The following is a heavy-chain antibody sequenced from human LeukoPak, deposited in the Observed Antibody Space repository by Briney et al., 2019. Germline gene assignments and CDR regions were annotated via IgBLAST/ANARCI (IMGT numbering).Heavy chain of an antibody. Sequence: ASVTVSCKASGYTFTGYYMHWVRQAPGQGLEWMGWINPNSGGTNYAQKFQGRVTMTRDTSISTAYMELSRLRSDDTAVYYCARRPHRLAAGWFDPWGQGTLVTVSS. CDR1: GYTFTGYY. V-gene: IGHV1-2*02. CDR3: ARRPHRLAAGWFDP. D-gene: IGHD3-9*01. J-gene: IGHJ5*02. CDR2: INPNSGGT.